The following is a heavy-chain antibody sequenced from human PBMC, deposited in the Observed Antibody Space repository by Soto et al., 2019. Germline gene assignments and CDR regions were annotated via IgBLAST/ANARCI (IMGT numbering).Heavy chain of an antibody. D-gene: IGHD4-17*01. V-gene: IGHV4-59*08. CDR2: IYYSGST. CDR3: ARRYGDYFDF. J-gene: IGHJ4*02. CDR1: GGSISSYY. Sequence: QEQLQESGPGLVKPSETLSLTCTVSGGSISSYYWSWIRQPPGRGLEWIGYIYYSGSTNYNPSLKSRVTISVDTSKNQFSLKLSSVTAADMAVYYCARRYGDYFDFWGQGTLVTVSS.